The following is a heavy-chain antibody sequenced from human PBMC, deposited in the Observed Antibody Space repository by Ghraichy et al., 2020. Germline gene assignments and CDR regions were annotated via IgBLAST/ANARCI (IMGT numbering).Heavy chain of an antibody. D-gene: IGHD6-19*01. V-gene: IGHV3-23*01. CDR2: ISGSGGST. Sequence: GGSLRLSCAASGFTFSSYAMSWVRQAPGKGLEWVSAISGSGGSTYYADSVKGRFTISRDNSKNTLYLQMNSLRAEDTAVYYCAKDSGWTQLKYSSGWYYFEYWGQGTLVTVSS. J-gene: IGHJ4*02. CDR3: AKDSGWTQLKYSSGWYYFEY. CDR1: GFTFSSYA.